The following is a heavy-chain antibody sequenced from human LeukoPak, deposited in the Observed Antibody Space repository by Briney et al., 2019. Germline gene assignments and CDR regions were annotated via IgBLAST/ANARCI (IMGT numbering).Heavy chain of an antibody. CDR1: GGSISSYY. J-gene: IGHJ3*02. CDR2: IYYSGST. V-gene: IGHV4-59*01. CDR3: ARDNYYDDAFDI. Sequence: PSETLSLTCTVSGGSISSYYWSWIRQPPGKGLEWIGYIYYSGSTNYNPSLTSRVTISVDTSKNQFSLKLSSVTAADTAVYYCARDNYYDDAFDIWGQGTMVTVSS. D-gene: IGHD3-22*01.